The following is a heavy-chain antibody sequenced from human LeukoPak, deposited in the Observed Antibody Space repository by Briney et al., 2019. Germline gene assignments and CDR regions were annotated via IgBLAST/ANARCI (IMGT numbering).Heavy chain of an antibody. CDR3: ARRGYCGGGTCNRNFEF. CDR2: INGGGGAT. D-gene: IGHD2-15*01. V-gene: IGHV3-23*01. CDR1: GFTFSTYA. Sequence: GGSLRLSCAASGFTFSTYAMSWVRQAPGKGLEWVSAINGGGGATYYADSVKGRFTISRDNSKNTLHLRMNSLSAEDTALYYCARRGYCGGGTCNRNFEFWGQGTLVTVSS. J-gene: IGHJ4*02.